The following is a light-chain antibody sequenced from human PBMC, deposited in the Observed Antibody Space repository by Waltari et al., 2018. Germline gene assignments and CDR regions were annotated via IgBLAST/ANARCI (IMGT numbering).Light chain of an antibody. J-gene: IGKJ4*01. V-gene: IGKV1-9*01. CDR3: QQLSTYPLN. Sequence: IQLTQSPSSLSASVGDRVTITCRASQVISSYLGWYQQKPGRAPKLLIYEASNLYSGVPSRFSGSGSGTDFTLTISSLQPEDFATYFCQQLSTYPLNFGGGTKVE. CDR2: EAS. CDR1: QVISSY.